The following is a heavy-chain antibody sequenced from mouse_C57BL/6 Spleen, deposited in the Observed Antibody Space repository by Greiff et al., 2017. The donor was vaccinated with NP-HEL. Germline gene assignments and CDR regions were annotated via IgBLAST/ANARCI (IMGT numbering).Heavy chain of an antibody. CDR1: GYTFTSYW. J-gene: IGHJ2*01. CDR3: ARENYDYDGAGDY. Sequence: QVQLQQPGAELVRPGTSVKLSCKASGYTFTSYWMHWVKQRPGQGLEWIGVIDPSDSYTNYNQKFKGKATLTVDTSSSTAYMQLSSLTSEDSAVYYCARENYDYDGAGDYWGQGTTLTVSS. CDR2: IDPSDSYT. V-gene: IGHV1-59*01. D-gene: IGHD2-4*01.